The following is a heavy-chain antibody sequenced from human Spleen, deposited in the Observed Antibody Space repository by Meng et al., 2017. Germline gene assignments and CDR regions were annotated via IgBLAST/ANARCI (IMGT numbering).Heavy chain of an antibody. CDR1: GYTFTSYG. V-gene: IGHV1-18*01. CDR2: INGYNGDP. CDR3: ARGTVGGYFDY. D-gene: IGHD3-22*01. J-gene: IGHJ4*02. Sequence: QVQLVQSGAEVKKPGASVKVSCKASGYTFTSYGISWVRQAPGQGLEWMGWINGYNGDPNYAQKFQGRVTMTTDTHTSTAFMELRSLRSDDTAVYYCARGTVGGYFDYWGQGTLVTVSS.